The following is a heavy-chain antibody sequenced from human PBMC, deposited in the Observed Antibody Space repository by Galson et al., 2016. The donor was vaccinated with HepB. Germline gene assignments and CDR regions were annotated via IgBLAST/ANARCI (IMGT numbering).Heavy chain of an antibody. D-gene: IGHD1-7*01. CDR2: ISWNSNSL. CDR3: VKDLTNEINRGNYFDA. V-gene: IGHV3-9*01. J-gene: IGHJ5*02. Sequence: SLRLSCAASGFSLDDYAMHWVRQAPGKGLEWVSGISWNSNSLAFAASVKGRFSISRDNAKNSLFLQMTSLRSEDTALYYCVKDLTNEINRGNYFDAWGQGILVTVSS. CDR1: GFSLDDYA.